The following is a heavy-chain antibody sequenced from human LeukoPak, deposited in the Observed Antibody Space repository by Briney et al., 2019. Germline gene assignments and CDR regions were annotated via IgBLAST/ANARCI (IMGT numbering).Heavy chain of an antibody. CDR2: ISDSGDYT. CDR1: GFTFSSYA. Sequence: PGGSLRLSCAGSGFTFSSYAMSWVRQAPGQGLEWVSVISDSGDYTSYADSVRGRFTISRDNSRNTLYLQMSSLRVEDTAVHYCARDDRGYCSDGTCYSLWDHWGQGTLVTVSS. J-gene: IGHJ4*02. D-gene: IGHD2-15*01. V-gene: IGHV3-23*01. CDR3: ARDDRGYCSDGTCYSLWDH.